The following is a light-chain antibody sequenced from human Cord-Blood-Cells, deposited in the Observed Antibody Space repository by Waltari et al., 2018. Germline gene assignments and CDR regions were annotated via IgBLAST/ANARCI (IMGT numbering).Light chain of an antibody. CDR2: DVS. CDR1: SSDVGGYNY. V-gene: IGLV2-14*01. Sequence: QSALTQPASVSGSPGQSITISCTGTSSDVGGYNYVSWYQQHPGKAPKLMIYDVSKRPSGVSNRFSGSKTGNTASLTISGLQAEDEDDYYCSSYTSSSTLGVFGGGTKLTVL. CDR3: SSYTSSSTLGV. J-gene: IGLJ3*02.